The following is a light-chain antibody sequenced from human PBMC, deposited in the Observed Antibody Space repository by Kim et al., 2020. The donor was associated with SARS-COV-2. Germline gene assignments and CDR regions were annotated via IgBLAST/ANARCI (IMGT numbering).Light chain of an antibody. V-gene: IGLV2-8*01. J-gene: IGLJ3*02. Sequence: GQSVTITCTGTSSDVGGYNYVSWYQHHPGKAPKLIIYEVFKRPSGVPDRFSGSKSGNTASLTVSGLQAEDEADYYCTSYAGNNNLVFGGGTQLTVL. CDR1: SSDVGGYNY. CDR3: TSYAGNNNLV. CDR2: EVF.